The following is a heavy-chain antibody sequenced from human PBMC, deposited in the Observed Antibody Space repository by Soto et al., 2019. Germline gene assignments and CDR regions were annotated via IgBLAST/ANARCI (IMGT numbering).Heavy chain of an antibody. CDR1: GFTFSSYA. Sequence: EVQLLESGGGLVQPGGSLRLSCAASGFTFSSYAMSWVRQAPGKGLEWVSTISGSGGSTYYADSLKGRFTISRDNSKNTLYLQMKSLRAEDTAVYYCAKALTVLRQGEFDYWGQGTLVTVSS. D-gene: IGHD4-17*01. J-gene: IGHJ4*02. CDR2: ISGSGGST. V-gene: IGHV3-23*01. CDR3: AKALTVLRQGEFDY.